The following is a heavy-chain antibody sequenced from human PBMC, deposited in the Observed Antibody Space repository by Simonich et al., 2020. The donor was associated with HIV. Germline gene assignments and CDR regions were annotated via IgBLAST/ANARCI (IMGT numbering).Heavy chain of an antibody. Sequence: QVQLQQWGAGLLKPSETLSLTCAVYGGSFSGYYWSWIRQPPGKGLEWIGEINHSGSTNNNPSLKRRVTISVDTSKNQFSLELSSVTAADTAVYSCARGIPRNYYYFYYMDVWGKGTTVIVSS. CDR1: GGSFSGYY. D-gene: IGHD1-1*01. V-gene: IGHV4-34*01. CDR2: INHSGST. J-gene: IGHJ6*03. CDR3: ARGIPRNYYYFYYMDV.